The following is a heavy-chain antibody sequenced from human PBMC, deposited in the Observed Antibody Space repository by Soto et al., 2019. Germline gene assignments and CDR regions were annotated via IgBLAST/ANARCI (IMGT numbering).Heavy chain of an antibody. Sequence: SETLSLTCAVSGYSISSGYYWGWIRQPPGKGLEWIGSIYHSGSTYYNPSLKSRVTISVDTSKNQFSLKLSSVTAADTAVYYFARIEQEVGAPGVVYYYCGMNVCRQGTTITVSS. V-gene: IGHV4-38-2*01. CDR1: GYSISSGYY. J-gene: IGHJ6*02. D-gene: IGHD1-26*01. CDR3: ARIEQEVGAPGVVYYYCGMNV. CDR2: IYHSGST.